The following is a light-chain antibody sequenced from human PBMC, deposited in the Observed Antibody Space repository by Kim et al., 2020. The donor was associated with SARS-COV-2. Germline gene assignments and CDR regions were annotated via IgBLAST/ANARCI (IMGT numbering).Light chain of an antibody. V-gene: IGLV3-21*04. CDR2: YDS. CDR3: QVWDSSSDHPV. J-gene: IGLJ3*02. CDR1: NIGSKS. Sequence: SYELTQPPSVSVAPGKTARITCWGNNIGSKSVHWYQQKPGQAPVLVIYYDSDRPSGIPERFSGSNSGNTVTLTISRGEAGDEADYYCQVWDSSSDHPVFGGGTQLTVL.